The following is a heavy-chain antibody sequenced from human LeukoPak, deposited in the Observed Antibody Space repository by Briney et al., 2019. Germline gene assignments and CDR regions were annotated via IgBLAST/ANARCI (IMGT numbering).Heavy chain of an antibody. V-gene: IGHV3-30*18. CDR2: ISYDGSNK. Sequence: SLRLSCAASGFTFSSYGMHWVRQAPGKGLEWVAVISYDGSNKYYADSVKGRFTISRDNSKNTLYLQMNSLRAEDTAVYYCAKGFSYYYDSGYDPDSYWGQGTLVTVSS. CDR1: GFTFSSYG. D-gene: IGHD3-22*01. J-gene: IGHJ4*02. CDR3: AKGFSYYYDSGYDPDSY.